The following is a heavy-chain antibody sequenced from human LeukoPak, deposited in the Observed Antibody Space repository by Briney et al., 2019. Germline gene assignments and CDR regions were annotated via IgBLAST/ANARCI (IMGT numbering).Heavy chain of an antibody. Sequence: SETLSLTCAVSGGSISRSNWWSWVRQSPGKGLEWIGEIYDNGSTNYNPSLKSRVTISVDKSKNQFSLKLSSVTAADTAVYYCASPRAERSTWYTVDYWGQGTLVTVSA. CDR2: IYDNGST. CDR1: GGSISRSNW. CDR3: ASPRAERSTWYTVDY. D-gene: IGHD6-13*01. V-gene: IGHV4-4*02. J-gene: IGHJ4*02.